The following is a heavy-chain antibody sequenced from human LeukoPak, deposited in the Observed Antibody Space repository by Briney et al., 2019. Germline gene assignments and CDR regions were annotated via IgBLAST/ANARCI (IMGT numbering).Heavy chain of an antibody. CDR1: GGTFSSYA. CDR2: IIPIFGTA. Sequence: ASVKVSCKAPGGTFSSYAISWVRQAPGQGLEWMGGIIPIFGTANYAQKFQGRVTITADESTSTAYMELSSLRSEDTAVYYCARVAAAGTFSGRMDVWGKGTTVTVSS. J-gene: IGHJ6*04. V-gene: IGHV1-69*13. CDR3: ARVAAAGTFSGRMDV. D-gene: IGHD6-13*01.